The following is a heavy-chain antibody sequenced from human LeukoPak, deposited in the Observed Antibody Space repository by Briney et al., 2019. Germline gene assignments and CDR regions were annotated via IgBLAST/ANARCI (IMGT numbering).Heavy chain of an antibody. CDR2: ISSSGSTM. CDR3: AKVGEGAT. J-gene: IGHJ4*02. V-gene: IGHV3-11*04. CDR1: GFTFSDFY. Sequence: GGSLRLSCAASGFTFSDFYLNWIRQAPGKGLEWVSYISSSGSTMYYADSVRGRFTISRDNAKNSLYLQMNSLRAEDTAVYYCAKVGEGATWGQGTLVTVSS. D-gene: IGHD1-26*01.